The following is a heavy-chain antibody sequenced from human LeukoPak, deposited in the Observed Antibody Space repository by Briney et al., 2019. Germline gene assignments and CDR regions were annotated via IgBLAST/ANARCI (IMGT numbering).Heavy chain of an antibody. CDR2: INPNSGGT. CDR3: ARVPRAAPHYFDY. D-gene: IGHD6-6*01. V-gene: IGHV1-2*02. CDR1: GYTFTGYY. J-gene: IGHJ4*02. Sequence: ASVKVSCKASGYTFTGYYMHWVRQAPGQGLEWMGWINPNSGGTNYAQKFQGRVTMTRDTSISTAYMELSRLRSDDTAVYYCARVPRAAPHYFDYWSQGTLVTVSS.